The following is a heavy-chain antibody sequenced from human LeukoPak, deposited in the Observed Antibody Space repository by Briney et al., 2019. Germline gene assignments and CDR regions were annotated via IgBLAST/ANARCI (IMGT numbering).Heavy chain of an antibody. D-gene: IGHD3-22*01. CDR3: ARGNYYDSSGYYTDFDY. Sequence: PSETLSLTRAVSGGSISSGGYSWSWIRQPPGKGLEWIGYIYHSGSTYYNPSLKSRVTISVDRSKNQFSLKLSSVTAADTAVYYCARGNYYDSSGYYTDFDYWGQGTLVTVSS. J-gene: IGHJ4*02. CDR1: GGSISSGGYS. CDR2: IYHSGST. V-gene: IGHV4-30-2*01.